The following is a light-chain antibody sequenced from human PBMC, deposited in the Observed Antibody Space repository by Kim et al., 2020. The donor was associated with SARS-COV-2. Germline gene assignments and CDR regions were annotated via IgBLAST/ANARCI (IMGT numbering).Light chain of an antibody. CDR1: QTVRRN. V-gene: IGKV3-15*01. CDR3: QQYDYWPPYT. CDR2: DAS. Sequence: VSPGERVTLSCRASQTVRRNLAWYQQKLGQPPRLLIYDASTRATDIPARFSGGGSGTDFTLTIASLQSEDCAVYYCQQYDYWPPYTFGQGTKLEIK. J-gene: IGKJ2*01.